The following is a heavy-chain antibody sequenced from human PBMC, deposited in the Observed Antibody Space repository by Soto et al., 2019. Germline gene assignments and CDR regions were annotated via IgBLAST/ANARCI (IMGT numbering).Heavy chain of an antibody. J-gene: IGHJ3*02. CDR1: GYTFNNYG. D-gene: IGHD3-10*01. CDR3: ARGTRRFGELFDAFDI. V-gene: IGHV1-18*01. Sequence: QVQLVQSGYEVKEPGASVTVSCKASGYTFNNYGITWVRQAPGQGLEWIGWISAYNGNANYEQKFQGRVTLTRDTSTSTAYLELRSLRSDDTAVYYCARGTRRFGELFDAFDIWGQGTMVPVSS. CDR2: ISAYNGNA.